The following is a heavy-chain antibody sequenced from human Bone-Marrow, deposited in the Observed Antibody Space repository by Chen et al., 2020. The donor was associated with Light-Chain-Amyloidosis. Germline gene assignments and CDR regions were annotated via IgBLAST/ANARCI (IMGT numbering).Heavy chain of an antibody. CDR1: GFSVSNYA. CDR3: AKDGKELLPDA. CDR2: ISPSAGRT. J-gene: IGHJ5*02. Sequence: EVQLFGSGGGLVQPGGSLRLTCAASGFSVSNYAMSWVRQAPGKGLEWAPAISPSAGRTYNAHSVKGRLTIPREDSGDTLYVQMNSRRVEDTAVYYCAKDGKELLPDAWGQGTLVTVSS. D-gene: IGHD3-10*01. V-gene: IGHV3-23*01.